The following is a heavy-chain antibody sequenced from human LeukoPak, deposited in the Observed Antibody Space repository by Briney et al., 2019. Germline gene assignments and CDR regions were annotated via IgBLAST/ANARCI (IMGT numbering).Heavy chain of an antibody. D-gene: IGHD3-10*01. CDR2: INDSGDIT. Sequence: GGSLRLSCAASGFTFSSYSMNWVRQAPGKGLEWVSSINDSGDITYYADCVKGRFTIPRDDSKNTVYLEMKSLTAEDTALYYCARGGWPFDFWGQGTLVTVSS. CDR1: GFTFSSYS. V-gene: IGHV3-23*01. CDR3: ARGGWPFDF. J-gene: IGHJ4*02.